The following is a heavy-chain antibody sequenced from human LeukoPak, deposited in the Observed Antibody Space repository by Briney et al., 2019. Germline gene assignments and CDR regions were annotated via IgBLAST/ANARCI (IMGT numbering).Heavy chain of an antibody. J-gene: IGHJ6*02. V-gene: IGHV1-69*04. CDR3: ARADYGDYKDYYYYYGMDV. CDR2: IIPILGIA. Sequence: SVKVSCKASGYTFTSYGISWVRQAPGQGLEWMGRIIPILGIANYAQKFQGRVTITADKSTSTAYMELSSLRSEDTAVYYCARADYGDYKDYYYYYGMDVWGQGTQVTVSS. CDR1: GYTFTSYG. D-gene: IGHD4-17*01.